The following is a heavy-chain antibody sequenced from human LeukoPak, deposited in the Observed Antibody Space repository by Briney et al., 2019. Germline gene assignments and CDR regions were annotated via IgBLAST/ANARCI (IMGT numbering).Heavy chain of an antibody. CDR1: GASISGSGYY. D-gene: IGHD5-24*01. CDR2: IYYSGST. Sequence: SETLSLTCAVSGASISGSGYYWGWIRQPPGKGLEWIGNIYYSGSTYYNASLQSRVTISIDTSKNQFSLKLSSVTAADTAVYYCARGTEGYNFAGNYYYMDVWGKGTTVTISS. CDR3: ARGTEGYNFAGNYYYMDV. V-gene: IGHV4-39*01. J-gene: IGHJ6*03.